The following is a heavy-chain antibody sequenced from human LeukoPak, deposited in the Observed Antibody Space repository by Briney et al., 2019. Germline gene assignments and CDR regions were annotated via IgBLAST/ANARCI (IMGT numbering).Heavy chain of an antibody. Sequence: PGGSLRLSCAAYGFTFSDHYMDWVRQAPGKGLEWVGRTRNKANSYTTEYAASVKGRFTISRDESKNSVYLQMNSLKTEDTAVYYCTRENSGSCYYWGQGTLVTVSS. D-gene: IGHD1-26*01. J-gene: IGHJ4*02. CDR2: TRNKANSYTT. CDR3: TRENSGSCYY. V-gene: IGHV3-72*01. CDR1: GFTFSDHY.